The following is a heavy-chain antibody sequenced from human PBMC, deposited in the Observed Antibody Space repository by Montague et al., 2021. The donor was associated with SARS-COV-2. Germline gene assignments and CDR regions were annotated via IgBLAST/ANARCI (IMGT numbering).Heavy chain of an antibody. Sequence: SETLSLTCTVSGGSVSDYYWTWVRQSAGKGLEWIGRIYSSGNTLYNHSLKSRLTVSLHTANNKFSLQLSYVVAADTAVYYCTRVREDDLGGPGWGHNWFEPWGQGSLVTVSS. CDR1: GGSVSDYY. J-gene: IGHJ5*02. CDR2: IYSSGNT. V-gene: IGHV4-4*07. D-gene: IGHD6-19*01. CDR3: TRVREDDLGGPGWGHNWFEP.